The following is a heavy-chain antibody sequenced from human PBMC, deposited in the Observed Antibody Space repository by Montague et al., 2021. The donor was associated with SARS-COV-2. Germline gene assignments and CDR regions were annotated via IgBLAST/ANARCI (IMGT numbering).Heavy chain of an antibody. Sequence: PALVKPTQTLTLTCTFSGFSLNTSGEGVGWVRQPPGKALEWLALIYWDDDKRYSPSLKSRSTISKDTTKNEVVPTVANMDPVDTATYYCARYGDYGSWFDPWGQGTLV. CDR2: IYWDDDK. D-gene: IGHD4-17*01. J-gene: IGHJ5*02. CDR3: ARYGDYGSWFDP. V-gene: IGHV2-5*02. CDR1: GFSLNTSGEG.